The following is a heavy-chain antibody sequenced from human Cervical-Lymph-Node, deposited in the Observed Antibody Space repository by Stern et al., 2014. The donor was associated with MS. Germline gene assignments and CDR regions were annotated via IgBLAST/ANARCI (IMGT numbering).Heavy chain of an antibody. CDR3: ARRGHGYMGIDY. D-gene: IGHD1-1*01. V-gene: IGHV5-51*03. CDR1: GYRFTNNW. Sequence: VQLVQSGAEVKKPGESLRISCEVSGYRFTNNWIGWVRQMPGKGLEWMGIIYPGDAETRYSPSFQGQVTSLVDKSKTTAYLQWSSLKASDTAIYYCARRGHGYMGIDYWGQGTLVTVSS. CDR2: IYPGDAET. J-gene: IGHJ4*02.